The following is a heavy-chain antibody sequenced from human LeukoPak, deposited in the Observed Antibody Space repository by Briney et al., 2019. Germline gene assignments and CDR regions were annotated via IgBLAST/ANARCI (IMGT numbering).Heavy chain of an antibody. CDR1: GFTFSDHY. J-gene: IGHJ6*03. CDR3: ARDLGIGATDSYVYTDV. Sequence: GGSLRLSCAASGFTFSDHYMDWVRQAPGKGLEWVGRIRNKPNSYTTEYAASVKGRFIVSRDDSKNSLYLQMNSLKTEDTAVYYCARDLGIGATDSYVYTDVWGEGTTVTVSS. V-gene: IGHV3-72*01. D-gene: IGHD3-10*02. CDR2: IRNKPNSYTT.